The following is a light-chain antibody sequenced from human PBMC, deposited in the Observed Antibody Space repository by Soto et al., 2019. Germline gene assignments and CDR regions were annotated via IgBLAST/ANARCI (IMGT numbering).Light chain of an antibody. J-gene: IGKJ1*01. V-gene: IGKV3-20*01. CDR3: QQYGSTPPT. CDR1: ESVSNNY. CDR2: GAS. Sequence: EIVLTQSPGTLSLSPGERATLSCRASESVSNNYLAWYQRKPGQAPRLLIYGASYRAPDIPYRFSGSGSGTDFTLTIARLEAEDFAVYTCQQYGSTPPTFGLGTKVEI.